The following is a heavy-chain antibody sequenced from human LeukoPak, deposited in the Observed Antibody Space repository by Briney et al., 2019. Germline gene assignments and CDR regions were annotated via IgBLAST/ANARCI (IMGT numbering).Heavy chain of an antibody. J-gene: IGHJ6*02. V-gene: IGHV1-69*02. Sequence: GASVKVSCKASGGTFSCYTTSWVRQAPGQGLEWMGRIIPILGIANYAQKFQGRVTITADKSTSTAYMELSSLRSEDTAVYYCAPVAVAGTFDGMDVWGQGTTVTVSS. D-gene: IGHD6-19*01. CDR2: IIPILGIA. CDR3: APVAVAGTFDGMDV. CDR1: GGTFSCYT.